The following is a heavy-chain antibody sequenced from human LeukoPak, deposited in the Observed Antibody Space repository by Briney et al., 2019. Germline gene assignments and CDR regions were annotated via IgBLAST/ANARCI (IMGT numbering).Heavy chain of an antibody. CDR1: GGSISSGDYY. V-gene: IGHV4-61*02. CDR2: IYASGST. J-gene: IGHJ6*03. CDR3: ARDRQGYHYYMDV. D-gene: IGHD6-6*01. Sequence: SETLSLTCNVSGGSISSGDYYWSWIRQPAGKALEWIGRIYASGSTNYNPSLKSRVTISVDTSKNQFSLKLSSVTAADTAVYYCARDRQGYHYYMDVWGKGTTVTVSS.